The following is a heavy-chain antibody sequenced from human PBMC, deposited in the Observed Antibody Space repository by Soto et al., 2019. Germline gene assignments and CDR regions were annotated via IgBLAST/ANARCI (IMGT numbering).Heavy chain of an antibody. CDR3: NTGRVVGATFYDSSLNQGY. D-gene: IGHD1-26*01. J-gene: IGHJ4*02. CDR2: IKSKTDGGTT. CDR1: GFTFSNAW. Sequence: EVQLVESGGDLVKPGEYLRLYCAASGFTFSNAWMSWVRQAPGKGLEWVGRIKSKTDGGTTDYAAPVKGRFTISRDESKNTLYLQVNSLKTEYTGVYYCNTGRVVGATFYDSSLNQGYWGQGTLVTVSS. V-gene: IGHV3-15*01.